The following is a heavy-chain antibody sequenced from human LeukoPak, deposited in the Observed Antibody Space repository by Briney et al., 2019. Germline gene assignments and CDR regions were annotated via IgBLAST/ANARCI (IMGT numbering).Heavy chain of an antibody. J-gene: IGHJ6*02. CDR3: ARDTYSMIVVVTLYGMDV. CDR2: ISAYNGNT. CDR1: GYTFTSYG. Sequence: ASVKVSCKASGYTFTSYGISWVRQAHGQGLEWMGWISAYNGNTNYAQKLQGRVTMTTDTSTSTAYMELRSLRSDDTAVYYCARDTYSMIVVVTLYGMDVWGQGTTVTVSS. V-gene: IGHV1-18*01. D-gene: IGHD3-22*01.